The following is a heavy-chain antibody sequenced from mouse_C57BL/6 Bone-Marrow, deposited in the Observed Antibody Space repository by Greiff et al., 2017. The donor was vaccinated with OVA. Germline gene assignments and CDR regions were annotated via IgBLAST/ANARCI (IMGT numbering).Heavy chain of an antibody. J-gene: IGHJ2*01. CDR1: GFTFSSYT. CDR3: ARDWGRYYFDY. V-gene: IGHV5-9*01. CDR2: ISGGGGNT. Sequence: EVHLVESGGGLVKPGGSLKLSCAASGFTFSSYTMSWVRQTPEKRLEWVATISGGGGNTYYPDSVKGRFTISRDNAKNTLYLQMSSLRSEDTALYYCARDWGRYYFDYWGQGTTLTVSS. D-gene: IGHD4-1*01.